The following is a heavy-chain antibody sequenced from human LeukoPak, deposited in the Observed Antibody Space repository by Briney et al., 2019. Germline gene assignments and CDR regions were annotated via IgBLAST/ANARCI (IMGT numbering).Heavy chain of an antibody. D-gene: IGHD2-2*01. CDR2: ISYDGSNK. Sequence: GGSLRLSCAASRFTFSSYGMHWVRQAPGKGLEWVAVISYDGSNKYYADSVKGRFTISRDNSKNTLYLQMNSLRAEDTAVYYCAKKDGVRPSTYCSSTSCSFDPWGQGTLVTVSS. CDR3: AKKDGVRPSTYCSSTSCSFDP. J-gene: IGHJ5*02. V-gene: IGHV3-30*18. CDR1: RFTFSSYG.